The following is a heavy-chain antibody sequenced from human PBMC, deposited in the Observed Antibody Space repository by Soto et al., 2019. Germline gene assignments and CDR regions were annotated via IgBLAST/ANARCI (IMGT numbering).Heavy chain of an antibody. CDR1: GGSISRSSYY. Sequence: SETLSLSCTVSGGSISRSSYYWGWIRQPPGKGLEWIGSIYYSGSTYYNPSLKSRVTISVDTSKNQFSLKLSSVTAADTAVYYCARLGYCSSTSCRGGYYYYYYGMDVWGQGTTVTVSS. CDR3: ARLGYCSSTSCRGGYYYYYYGMDV. CDR2: IYYSGST. D-gene: IGHD2-2*01. V-gene: IGHV4-39*01. J-gene: IGHJ6*02.